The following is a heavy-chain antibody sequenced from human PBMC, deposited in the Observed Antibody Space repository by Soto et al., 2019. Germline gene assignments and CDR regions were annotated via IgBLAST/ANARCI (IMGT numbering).Heavy chain of an antibody. CDR3: ARGVAGSGFDL. J-gene: IGHJ4*02. D-gene: IGHD6-19*01. CDR2: TYYRSNWRH. Sequence: SQTLSLTCAISGDSVSSNTAAWNWIRPSPSRGLEWLGRTYYRSNWRHDYAVSVRSRITVNPDTSENHFSLQLNSVTPDDTAVYYCARGVAGSGFDLWGQGTLVTVSS. CDR1: GDSVSSNTAA. V-gene: IGHV6-1*01.